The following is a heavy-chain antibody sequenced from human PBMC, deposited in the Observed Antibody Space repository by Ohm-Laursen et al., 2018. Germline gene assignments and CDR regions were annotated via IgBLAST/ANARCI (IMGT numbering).Heavy chain of an antibody. V-gene: IGHV3-9*01. CDR1: GFTFGNYA. CDR3: AKDLLAAPDYYGMDV. Sequence: SLRLSCAASGFTFGNYAMHWVRQAPGKGLEWVATINWNSGDIGYGDSVKGRFTISRDNARSSLDLQMNSPRVEDTALYYCAKDLLAAPDYYGMDVWGQGTTVTVSS. D-gene: IGHD6-13*01. J-gene: IGHJ6*02. CDR2: INWNSGDI.